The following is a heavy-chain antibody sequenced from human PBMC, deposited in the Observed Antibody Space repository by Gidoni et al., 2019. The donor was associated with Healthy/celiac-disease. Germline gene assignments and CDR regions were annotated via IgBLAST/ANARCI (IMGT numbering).Heavy chain of an antibody. Sequence: EVQLVESGGGLVQPGGSLRLSCAASGLPFSSYWMHWVRQAPGKGLVWVSRINSDGSSTSYADSVKGRFTISRDNAKNTLYLQMNSLRAEDTAVYYCARFVVVPAATNFGYYYYYMDVWGKGTTVTVSS. CDR3: ARFVVVPAATNFGYYYYYMDV. CDR1: GLPFSSYW. D-gene: IGHD2-2*01. J-gene: IGHJ6*03. CDR2: INSDGSST. V-gene: IGHV3-74*01.